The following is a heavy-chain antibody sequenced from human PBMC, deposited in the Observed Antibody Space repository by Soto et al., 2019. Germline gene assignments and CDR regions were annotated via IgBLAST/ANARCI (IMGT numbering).Heavy chain of an antibody. Sequence: SVKVSCKASGGSFTYTLSWVRQAPGQGLEWMGGIIPIFGTTNYAQKFQGRVTITADESTKTAYMELSTLRSEDTAVYYCARLHSHGTYGMDVWGQGTTVTV. D-gene: IGHD5-18*01. J-gene: IGHJ6*02. CDR2: IIPIFGTT. V-gene: IGHV1-69*13. CDR1: GGSFTYT. CDR3: ARLHSHGTYGMDV.